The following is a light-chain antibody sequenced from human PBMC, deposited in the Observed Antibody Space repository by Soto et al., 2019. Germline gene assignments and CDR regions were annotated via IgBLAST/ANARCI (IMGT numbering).Light chain of an antibody. J-gene: IGKJ4*01. Sequence: DMQMTQSPSSLSASVGDRVTITCRASQGISDYLAWYQQKPGKVPKLLIRAASTLQLGVPSRFSGSGSGTDFTLTISSLQPEDVATYYCQKYNSDSLTFGGGTKVEIK. CDR1: QGISDY. CDR3: QKYNSDSLT. V-gene: IGKV1-27*01. CDR2: AAS.